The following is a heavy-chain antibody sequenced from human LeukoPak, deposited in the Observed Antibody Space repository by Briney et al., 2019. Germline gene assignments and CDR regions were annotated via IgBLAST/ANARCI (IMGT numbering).Heavy chain of an antibody. J-gene: IGHJ6*03. CDR1: GGSISSGSYY. D-gene: IGHD4-11*01. CDR2: VDHTGST. V-gene: IGHV4-61*03. Sequence: SETLSLTCTVSGGSISSGSYYWSWIRQPPGKGLEWIGYVDHTGSTNFNPSLNGRVSTSRDTSKNLFSLRLRSVTAADTAVYFCARGRVSSSTWYSTYYYSFYMDVWGKGTTVTVSS. CDR3: ARGRVSSSTWYSTYYYSFYMDV.